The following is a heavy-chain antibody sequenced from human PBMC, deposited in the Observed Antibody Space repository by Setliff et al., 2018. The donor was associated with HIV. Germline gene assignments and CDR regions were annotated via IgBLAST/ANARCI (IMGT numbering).Heavy chain of an antibody. D-gene: IGHD2-15*01. CDR3: ARGQYCGGGSCYSPSYNWFDP. V-gene: IGHV1-2*02. CDR1: GYTFTDHY. Sequence: GASVKVSCKASGYTFTDHYMHWVRQAPGQGLEWMGWINPTGGGTNYAQKFQGRVTMTRDTSINTAYMEMTRLRSDDTAVYYCARGQYCGGGSCYSPSYNWFDPWGQGTLVTVSS. CDR2: INPTGGGT. J-gene: IGHJ5*02.